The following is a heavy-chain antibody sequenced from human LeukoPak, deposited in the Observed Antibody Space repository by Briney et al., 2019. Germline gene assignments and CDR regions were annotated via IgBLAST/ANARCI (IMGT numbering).Heavy chain of an antibody. Sequence: PVGSLRLSCAASGFTFSSDRMSWARPAPRKGLEWVANIKQDGSEKYYVDSVKGRFTISRDNAKNSLYLQMNSLRAEDTAVYYCATEGGDFWSGYYKAFDYWGQGTLVTVSS. CDR1: GFTFSSDR. D-gene: IGHD3-3*01. CDR3: ATEGGDFWSGYYKAFDY. J-gene: IGHJ4*02. CDR2: IKQDGSEK. V-gene: IGHV3-7*01.